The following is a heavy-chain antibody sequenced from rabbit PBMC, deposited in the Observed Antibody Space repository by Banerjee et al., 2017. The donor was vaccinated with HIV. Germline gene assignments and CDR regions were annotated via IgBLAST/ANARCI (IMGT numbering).Heavy chain of an antibody. D-gene: IGHD6-1*01. V-gene: IGHV1S43*01. Sequence: QEQLVESGGGLVKPGGTLTLTCKASGIDFSSYYYMCWVRQAPGKGLELIACIYTSSGSTWYASWVNGRFTISSHNAQNTLYLQLNSLTAADTATYFCVRANQAGYAGYGYANLWGPGTLVTVS. J-gene: IGHJ4*01. CDR1: GIDFSSYYY. CDR3: VRANQAGYAGYGYANL. CDR2: IYTSSGST.